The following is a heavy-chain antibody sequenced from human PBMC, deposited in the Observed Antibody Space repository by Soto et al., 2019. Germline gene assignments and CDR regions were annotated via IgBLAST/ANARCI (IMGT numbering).Heavy chain of an antibody. D-gene: IGHD1-26*01. J-gene: IGHJ6*02. CDR2: LIPIFGKP. Sequence: VQVVQSGAEVKNPGSSVKVSCSTSGGSFNTSAISWVRQSPRHVLEWMGGLIPIFGKPNYAQKVQDRVTISADEFSNTGYMERPRLRSEDTDVYYCARSSEGSESTVYGMDVWGLATTVIVS. CDR3: ARSSEGSESTVYGMDV. V-gene: IGHV1-69*01. CDR1: GGSFNTSA.